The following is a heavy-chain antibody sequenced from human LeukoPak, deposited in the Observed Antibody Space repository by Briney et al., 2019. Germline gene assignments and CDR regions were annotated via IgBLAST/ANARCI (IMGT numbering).Heavy chain of an antibody. CDR2: INPSGGST. CDR3: ARDLMENEGDSSGLGNWFDP. V-gene: IGHV1-46*01. Sequence: GASVKVSCKVSGYTLTELSMHWVRQAPGQGLEWMGIINPSGGSTSYAQKFQGRVTMTRDMSTSTAYMELSSLRSEDTAVYYCARDLMENEGDSSGLGNWFDPWGQGTLVTVSS. CDR1: GYTLTELS. D-gene: IGHD3-22*01. J-gene: IGHJ5*02.